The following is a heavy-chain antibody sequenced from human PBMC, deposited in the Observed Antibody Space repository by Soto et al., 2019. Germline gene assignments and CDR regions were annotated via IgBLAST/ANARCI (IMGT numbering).Heavy chain of an antibody. D-gene: IGHD3-22*01. CDR2: ISRDGRST. CDR1: GFTFSMHS. CDR3: VKEANPFINTLVVLIFDY. V-gene: IGHV3-64D*08. Sequence: GGSLRLSCSASGFTFSMHSMHGVRQTTGKALEYVSAISRDGRSTFYADSVKGRFTISRDNSKNTLYLRMNSLRSDDTAVYYCVKEANPFINTLVVLIFDYWGQGTQVTVSS. J-gene: IGHJ4*02.